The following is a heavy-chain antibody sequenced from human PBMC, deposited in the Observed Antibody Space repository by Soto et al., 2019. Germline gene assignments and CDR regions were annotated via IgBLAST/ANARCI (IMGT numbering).Heavy chain of an antibody. J-gene: IGHJ4*02. V-gene: IGHV1-69*06. CDR3: ASLPRGFKPDY. CDR1: GGTFSSYA. D-gene: IGHD5-12*01. CDR2: IIPSFGTA. Sequence: QVQLVQSGAEVKKPGSSVKVSCKASGGTFSSYAISWVRQAPGQGLEWMGGIIPSFGTANYAQKFQGRVTITADKATSTAYMELSSLRAEDTAVYYCASLPRGFKPDYWGQGTLVIVAS.